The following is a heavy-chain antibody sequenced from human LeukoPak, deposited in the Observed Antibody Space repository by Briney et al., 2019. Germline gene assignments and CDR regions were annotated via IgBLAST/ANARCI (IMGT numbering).Heavy chain of an antibody. CDR3: ATGPPVVTSAENWFDP. CDR1: GYTLTELS. J-gene: IGHJ5*02. Sequence: GASVKVSCKVSGYTLTELSMHWVRQAPGKGLEWVGGFDPEDGGTIYAQKFQGRVSMTEDTSTDTAYMELSSLRSEDTAVYYCATGPPVVTSAENWFDPWGQGTLVTVSS. D-gene: IGHD4-23*01. V-gene: IGHV1-24*01. CDR2: FDPEDGGT.